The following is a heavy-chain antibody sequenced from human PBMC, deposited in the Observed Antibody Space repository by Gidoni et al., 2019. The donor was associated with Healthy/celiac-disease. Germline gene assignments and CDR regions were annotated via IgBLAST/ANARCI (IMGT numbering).Heavy chain of an antibody. D-gene: IGHD6-13*01. CDR1: GFTFSSSG. V-gene: IGHV3-33*01. J-gene: IGHJ4*02. Sequence: QVQLLESGGGVVQPGRSLRLSCAASGFTFSSSGMHWVRQAPAKGLEGVAVIWYDGSNKCYADSVKGRFTISRDNSKTTLYLQMNSLRAEDTYVYYCARYGFPFRIAAAGTFDYWGQGTLVTVSS. CDR3: ARYGFPFRIAAAGTFDY. CDR2: IWYDGSNK.